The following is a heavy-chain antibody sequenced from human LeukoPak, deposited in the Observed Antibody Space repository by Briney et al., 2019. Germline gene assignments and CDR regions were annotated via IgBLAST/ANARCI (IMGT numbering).Heavy chain of an antibody. D-gene: IGHD6-19*01. Sequence: PGGSLRLSCAASGFTVSSNYMSWVRQAPGKGLEWVSVIYSGGSTYYADSVKGRFTISRDNSKNTLYLQMNSLRAEDTAVYYCARGVSSGHHDAFDIWGQGTMVAVSS. V-gene: IGHV3-53*01. CDR3: ARGVSSGHHDAFDI. J-gene: IGHJ3*02. CDR2: IYSGGST. CDR1: GFTVSSNY.